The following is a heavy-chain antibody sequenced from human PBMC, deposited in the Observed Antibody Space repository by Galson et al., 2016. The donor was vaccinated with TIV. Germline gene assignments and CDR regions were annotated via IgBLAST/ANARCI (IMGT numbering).Heavy chain of an antibody. CDR3: AKSLFHTIDFGGLTVIFDH. J-gene: IGHJ4*02. Sequence: SLRLSCAASGFTFSKHAMHWVRQAPGKGLQWVASISGSGGQTHYGDSVRGRFIISRDDSKNTVYLRMNNVRVDDTAVYYCAKSLFHTIDFGGLTVIFDHWGQGALVTVSS. V-gene: IGHV3-23*01. CDR1: GFTFSKHA. CDR2: ISGSGGQT. D-gene: IGHD5-24*01.